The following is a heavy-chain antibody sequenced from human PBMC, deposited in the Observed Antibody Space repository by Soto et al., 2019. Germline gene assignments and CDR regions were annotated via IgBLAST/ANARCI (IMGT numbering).Heavy chain of an antibody. Sequence: QLQLQESGSGLVKPSQTLSLTCAVSGGSISRGGYSWGWIRQPPGKGLEWFGYIYHSGSTYYNPSLKSRVTISVDRSKNQFSLKLSSVTAADTAVYYCARGGAAAAGTGYYYYGMDVWGQGTTVTVSS. CDR1: GGSISRGGYS. CDR2: IYHSGST. D-gene: IGHD6-13*01. J-gene: IGHJ6*02. V-gene: IGHV4-30-2*01. CDR3: ARGGAAAAGTGYYYYGMDV.